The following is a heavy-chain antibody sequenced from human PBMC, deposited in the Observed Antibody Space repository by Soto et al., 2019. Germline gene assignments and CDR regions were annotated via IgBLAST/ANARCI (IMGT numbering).Heavy chain of an antibody. CDR2: ISAYNGNT. V-gene: IGHV1-18*01. CDR1: GYTFASYG. J-gene: IGHJ3*02. CDR3: ASAITGTATGRVLRANGACDS. D-gene: IGHD1-7*01. Sequence: QVQLVQSGAEVKKPGASVKVSCKASGYTFASYGISWVRQAPGQGLEWMGWISAYNGNTNYAQKVQGRVTMTRDTYTNIAYMELRSLRSDVTVVSYCASAITGTATGRVLRANGACDSWGQGTMVT.